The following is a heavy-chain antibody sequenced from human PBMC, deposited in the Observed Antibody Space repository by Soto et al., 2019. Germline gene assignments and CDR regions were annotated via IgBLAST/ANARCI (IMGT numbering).Heavy chain of an antibody. Sequence: ASVKVSCKASGYTFTNYVIHWVRQAPGQGLEWMGWISPLKGNTKYAQKVQGGVSVTTDTSTNTVYMELSGLRYDGTALYYCARSGEHPFDFWGQGTLVTVSS. D-gene: IGHD6-25*01. V-gene: IGHV1-18*01. CDR1: GYTFTNYV. CDR3: ARSGEHPFDF. CDR2: ISPLKGNT. J-gene: IGHJ4*02.